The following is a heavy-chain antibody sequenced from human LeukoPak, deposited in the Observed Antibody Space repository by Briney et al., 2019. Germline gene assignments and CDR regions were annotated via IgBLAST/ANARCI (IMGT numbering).Heavy chain of an antibody. CDR2: ISYDGSNK. D-gene: IGHD6-19*01. Sequence: PGGSLRLSCAASGFTFSSYGMHWVGQAPGKGLEWVAVISYDGSNKYYADSVKGRFTISRDNSKNTLYLQMNSLRAEDTAVYYCAKDIRAVAGTLFDYWGQGTLVTVSS. J-gene: IGHJ4*02. CDR1: GFTFSSYG. V-gene: IGHV3-30*18. CDR3: AKDIRAVAGTLFDY.